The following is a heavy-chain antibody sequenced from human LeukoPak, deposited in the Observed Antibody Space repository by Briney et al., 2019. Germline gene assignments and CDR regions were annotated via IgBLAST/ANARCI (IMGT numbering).Heavy chain of an antibody. Sequence: GGSLRLSCAASGFTFSSFAMTWVRLAPGKGLEWVSSIIDSGGSTFYADSVTGRLTISRDNSKNTLYLQLNSLTVDDTAVYYCARGSRATYDYWGQGTLVTVFS. D-gene: IGHD3-16*01. CDR1: GFTFSSFA. V-gene: IGHV3-23*01. J-gene: IGHJ4*02. CDR3: ARGSRATYDY. CDR2: IIDSGGST.